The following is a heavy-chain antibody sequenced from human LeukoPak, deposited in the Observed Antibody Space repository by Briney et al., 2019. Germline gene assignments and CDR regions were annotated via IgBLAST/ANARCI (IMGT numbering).Heavy chain of an antibody. Sequence: GGSLRLSCAASGFTFSSYWMHWVRQAPGKGLVWVSRIYNDGSRTTYADSVKGRFTISRDNAKNSLYLQMNSLRAEDTALYYCAKVRLVGYNYEGGAFDIWGQGTMVTVSS. V-gene: IGHV3-74*01. D-gene: IGHD1-1*01. J-gene: IGHJ3*02. CDR1: GFTFSSYW. CDR2: IYNDGSRT. CDR3: AKVRLVGYNYEGGAFDI.